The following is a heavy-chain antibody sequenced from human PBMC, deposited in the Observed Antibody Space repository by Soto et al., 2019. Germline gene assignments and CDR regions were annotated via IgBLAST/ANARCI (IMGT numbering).Heavy chain of an antibody. V-gene: IGHV5-10-1*01. D-gene: IGHD3-22*01. CDR2: IDPSDSYT. CDR3: ARHSSTITMIVVVDAFDI. Sequence: GESLKISCNGSGYSFTSYWISWVRQMPGKGLEWMGRIDPSDSYTNYSPSFQGHVTISADKSISTAYLQWSSLKASDTAMYYCARHSSTITMIVVVDAFDIWGQGTMVTVSS. CDR1: GYSFTSYW. J-gene: IGHJ3*02.